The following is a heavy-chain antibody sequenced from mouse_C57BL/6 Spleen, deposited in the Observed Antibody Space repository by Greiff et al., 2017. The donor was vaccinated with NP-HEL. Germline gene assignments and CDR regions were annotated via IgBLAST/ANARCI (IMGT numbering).Heavy chain of an antibody. J-gene: IGHJ3*01. CDR2: IYPGSGST. V-gene: IGHV1-55*01. D-gene: IGHD3-2*02. CDR3: ARRAAQAPAWFAY. CDR1: GYTFTSYW. Sequence: VQLQQSGAELVKPGASVKMSCKASGYTFTSYWITWVKQRPGQGLEWIGDIYPGSGSTNYNEKFKSKATLTVDTSSSTAYMQLSSLTSEDSAVYYCARRAAQAPAWFAYWGQGTLVTVSA.